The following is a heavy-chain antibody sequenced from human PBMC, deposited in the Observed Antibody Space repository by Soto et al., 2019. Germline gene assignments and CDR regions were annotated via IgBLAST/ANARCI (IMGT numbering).Heavy chain of an antibody. D-gene: IGHD3-22*01. CDR3: ARDVSSGSRYYYYYYGMDV. V-gene: IGHV4-34*01. CDR2: INHSGST. CDR1: GGSFSGYY. J-gene: IGHJ6*02. Sequence: SETLSLTCAVYGGSFSGYYWSWIRQPPWKGLEWIGEINHSGSTNYNPSLKSRVTISVDTSKNQFSLKLSSVTAADTAVYYCARDVSSGSRYYYYYYGMDVWGQGTTVTVSS.